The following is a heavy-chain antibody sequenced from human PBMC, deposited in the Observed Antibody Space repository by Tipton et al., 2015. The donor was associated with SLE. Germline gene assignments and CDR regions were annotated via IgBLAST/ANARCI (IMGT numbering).Heavy chain of an antibody. CDR3: ARGRIAVAGNHFDY. CDR2: VYYIGTT. Sequence: TLSLTCIVSGDSINSGSYSWAWIRQPPGKGLEWVGSVYYIGTTNYSPSLKSRVTISVDTSKNQFSLKLSSVTAADTAVYYCARGRIAVAGNHFDYWGQGTLVTVSS. V-gene: IGHV4-39*07. J-gene: IGHJ4*02. D-gene: IGHD6-19*01. CDR1: GDSINSGSYS.